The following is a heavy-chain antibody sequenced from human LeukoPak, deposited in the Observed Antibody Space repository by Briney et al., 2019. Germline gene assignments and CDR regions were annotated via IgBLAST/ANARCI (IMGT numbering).Heavy chain of an antibody. V-gene: IGHV3-23*01. CDR3: ARDVIAAAGGYYYYYMDV. CDR2: ISGSGGST. D-gene: IGHD6-13*01. J-gene: IGHJ6*03. Sequence: PGGSLRLSCAASGFTVGSNYMSWVRQAPGKGLEWVSAISGSGGSTYYADSVKGRFTISRDNSKNTLYLQMNSLRAEDTAVYYCARDVIAAAGGYYYYYMDVWGKGTTVTISS. CDR1: GFTVGSNY.